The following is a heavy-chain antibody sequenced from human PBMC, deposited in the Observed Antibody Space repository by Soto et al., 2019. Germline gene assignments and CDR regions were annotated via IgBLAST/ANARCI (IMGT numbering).Heavy chain of an antibody. V-gene: IGHV1-69*01. Sequence: QVQLVQSGAEVKKPGSSVKVSCKASGGTFSSYAISWVRQAPGQGLEWMGGIIPIFGTANYAQKFQGRVTITADESTSTSYMELSRLTSEHTAVYYCARDHDFSSAHEIWGQGTMVTVSS. J-gene: IGHJ3*02. CDR2: IIPIFGTA. CDR3: ARDHDFSSAHEI. CDR1: GGTFSSYA. D-gene: IGHD3-3*01.